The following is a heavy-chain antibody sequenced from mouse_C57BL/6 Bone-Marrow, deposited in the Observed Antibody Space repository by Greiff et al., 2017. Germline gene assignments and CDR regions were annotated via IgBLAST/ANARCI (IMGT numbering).Heavy chain of an antibody. Sequence: DVKLVESGGGLVQPGGSLKLSCAASGFTFSDYYMYWVRQTPEKRLEWVAYISNGGGSTYYPDTVKGRFTISRDNAKNTLYLQMSRLKSEDTAMYYCARNLLSYAMDYWGQGTSVTVSS. V-gene: IGHV5-12*01. CDR3: ARNLLSYAMDY. D-gene: IGHD2-1*01. J-gene: IGHJ4*01. CDR1: GFTFSDYY. CDR2: ISNGGGST.